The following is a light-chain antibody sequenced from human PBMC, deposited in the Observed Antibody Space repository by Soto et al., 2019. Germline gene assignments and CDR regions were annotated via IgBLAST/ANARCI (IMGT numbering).Light chain of an antibody. CDR2: DVN. Sequence: QSALTQPHSMSGSPGQSVTIFCTGSSSDIGAYNYVSWYQQHPGKAPKFMIYDVNKRPSGVPDRFSGSKSGNTASLTIFGPQAEDEADYYCCSFACGFYIFGGGIKVTVL. CDR1: SSDIGAYNY. V-gene: IGLV2-11*01. J-gene: IGLJ2*01. CDR3: CSFACGFYI.